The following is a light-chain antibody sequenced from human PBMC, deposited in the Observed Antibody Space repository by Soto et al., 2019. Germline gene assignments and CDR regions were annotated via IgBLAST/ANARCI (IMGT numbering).Light chain of an antibody. CDR2: DIS. Sequence: DIVLTQFPATLSLSPGERATLSCRASQRVTSYLAWYQQKPGQAPRLLIYDISNRATGVPARFIGSGSGTDVTLTISSRETEDSAVYYCQQRSAWTRNTVGQVTKVEI. CDR1: QRVTSY. CDR3: QQRSAWTRNT. V-gene: IGKV3-11*01. J-gene: IGKJ2*01.